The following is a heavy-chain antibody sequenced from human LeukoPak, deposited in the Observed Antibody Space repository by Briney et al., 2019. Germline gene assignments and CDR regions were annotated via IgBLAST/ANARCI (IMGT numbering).Heavy chain of an antibody. D-gene: IGHD6-13*01. CDR1: GYTFTSYD. J-gene: IGHJ3*02. Sequence: ASVKVSCKASGYTFTSYDINWVRQATGQGLEWKGWTNPISGYTGYAQKFQGRVTMTRNTSISTAYMELSSLRSEDTAVYYCARGNRLYSSSWYSLAFDIWGQGTMVTVSS. CDR3: ARGNRLYSSSWYSLAFDI. CDR2: TNPISGYT. V-gene: IGHV1-8*01.